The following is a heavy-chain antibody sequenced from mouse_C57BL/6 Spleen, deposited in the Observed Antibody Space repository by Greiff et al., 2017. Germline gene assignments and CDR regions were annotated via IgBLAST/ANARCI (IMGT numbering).Heavy chain of an antibody. J-gene: IGHJ4*01. Sequence: EVQLEEPGPGLVKPSQSLSLTCSVTGYSITSGYYWNWIRQFPGNKLEWMGYISYDGSNNYNPSLKNRISITRDTSKNQFFLKLNSVTTEDTATYYCARIGDYDGTAMDDWGQGTSVTVSS. V-gene: IGHV3-6*01. D-gene: IGHD2-4*01. CDR2: ISYDGSN. CDR1: GYSITSGYY. CDR3: ARIGDYDGTAMDD.